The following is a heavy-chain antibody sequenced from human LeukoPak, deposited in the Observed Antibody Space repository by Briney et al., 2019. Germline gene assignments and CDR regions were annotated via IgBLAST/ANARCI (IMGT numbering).Heavy chain of an antibody. D-gene: IGHD3-10*01. V-gene: IGHV4-30-2*01. Sequence: SQTLSLTCAVSGGSISSGGYSWSWIRQPPGKGLEWIGYIYHSGSTYYNPSLKSRVTISVDRSKNQFSLKLSSVTAADTAVYYCARRSYGSGSWYPHFDYWGQGTLVTVSS. CDR2: IYHSGST. CDR3: ARRSYGSGSWYPHFDY. J-gene: IGHJ4*02. CDR1: GGSISSGGYS.